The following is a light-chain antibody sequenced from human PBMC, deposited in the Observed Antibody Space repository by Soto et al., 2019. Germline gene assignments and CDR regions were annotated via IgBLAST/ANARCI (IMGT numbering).Light chain of an antibody. J-gene: IGKJ4*01. V-gene: IGKV1-39*01. Sequence: DIQMTQSPSSLSASVGDRVTITCRASQSIHIYLSWFQQKPGNAPKLLISAASTLQSGVPSRFSGSASGTEFTLTISSLQPEDFATYSCQQSYITPPTFGGGTKVDIK. CDR3: QQSYITPPT. CDR1: QSIHIY. CDR2: AAS.